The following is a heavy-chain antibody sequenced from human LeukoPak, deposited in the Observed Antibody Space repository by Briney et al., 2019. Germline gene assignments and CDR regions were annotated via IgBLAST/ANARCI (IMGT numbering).Heavy chain of an antibody. J-gene: IGHJ4*02. CDR2: IYYSGST. V-gene: IGHV4-59*08. CDR3: ARGGKLPLDY. Sequence: SETLSLACTVSGGSISSYYWSWIRQPPGKGLEWIGYIYYSGSTNYNPSLKSRVTISVDTSKNQFSLKLSSVTAADTAVYYCARGGKLPLDYWGQGTLVTVSS. D-gene: IGHD4-23*01. CDR1: GGSISSYY.